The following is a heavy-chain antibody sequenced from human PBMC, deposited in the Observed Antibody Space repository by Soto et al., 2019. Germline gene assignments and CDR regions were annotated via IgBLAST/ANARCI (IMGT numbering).Heavy chain of an antibody. CDR3: ARAQVPSHPYGDLTMNNWLDP. Sequence: PSETLSLTCTVSGGSVSSGSYYWSWIRQPPGKGLEWIGYIYYSGSTNYNPSLKSRVTISVDTSKNQFSLKLSSVTAADTAVYYCARAQVPSHPYGDLTMNNWLDPWGQGTLGTVSS. J-gene: IGHJ5*02. CDR1: GGSVSSGSYY. D-gene: IGHD4-17*01. CDR2: IYYSGST. V-gene: IGHV4-61*01.